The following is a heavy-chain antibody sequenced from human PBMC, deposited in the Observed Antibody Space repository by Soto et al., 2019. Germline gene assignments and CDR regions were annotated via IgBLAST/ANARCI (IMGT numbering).Heavy chain of an antibody. CDR3: ARGLGASYAFDI. V-gene: IGHV1-18*01. CDR1: GNSLPRYG. D-gene: IGHD1-26*01. CDR2: ISAYNGNT. Sequence: ASVKVSCKASGNSLPRYGITWVRQAPGQGLEWMGWISAYNGNTNYAQKLQGRVTMTTDTSTSTAYMELRSLRSDDTAVYYCARGLGASYAFDIWGQGTMVTV. J-gene: IGHJ3*02.